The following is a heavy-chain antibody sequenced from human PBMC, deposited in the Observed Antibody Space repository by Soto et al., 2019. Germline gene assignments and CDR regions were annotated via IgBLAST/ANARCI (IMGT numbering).Heavy chain of an antibody. Sequence: GGSLRLSCAASGFTFSSYAMSWVRQAPGKGLEWVSAISGSGGSTYYADSVKGRFTISRDNSKNTLYLQMNSLRAEDTAVYYCAAYYDSSGYTFDYWGQGTLVTVSS. CDR3: AAYYDSSGYTFDY. V-gene: IGHV3-23*01. CDR1: GFTFSSYA. J-gene: IGHJ4*02. CDR2: ISGSGGST. D-gene: IGHD3-22*01.